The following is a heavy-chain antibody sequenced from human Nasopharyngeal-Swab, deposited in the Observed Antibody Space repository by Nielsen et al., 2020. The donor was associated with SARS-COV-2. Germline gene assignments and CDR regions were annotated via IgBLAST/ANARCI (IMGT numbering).Heavy chain of an antibody. V-gene: IGHV4-39*01. CDR3: ARARSYGSGRNPKGGGNLDY. D-gene: IGHD3-10*01. Sequence: WIRQPPGKGLEWIGSIYYSGSTYYNPSLKSRVTISVDTSKNQFSLKLSSVTAADTAVYYCARARSYGSGRNPKGGGNLDYWGQGTLVTVSS. J-gene: IGHJ4*02. CDR2: IYYSGST.